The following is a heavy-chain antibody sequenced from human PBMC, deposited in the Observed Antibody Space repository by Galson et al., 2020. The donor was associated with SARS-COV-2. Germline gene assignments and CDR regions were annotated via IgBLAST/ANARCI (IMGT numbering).Heavy chain of an antibody. CDR2: IRYDGRNK. J-gene: IGHJ6*02. CDR3: AKRRYNDDGDYGAEDV. D-gene: IGHD4-17*01. Sequence: GGSLRLSCAASGFTFSSFGMHWVRQAPGKGLEWVAFIRYDGRNKYYADSVKGRFTISRDNSKNTLYLQMNSLRAEDTAVYYCAKRRYNDDGDYGAEDVWGQGTTVTVSS. CDR1: GFTFSSFG. V-gene: IGHV3-30*02.